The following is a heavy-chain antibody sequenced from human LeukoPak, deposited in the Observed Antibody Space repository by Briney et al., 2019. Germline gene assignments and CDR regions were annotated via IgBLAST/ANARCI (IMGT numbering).Heavy chain of an antibody. V-gene: IGHV6-1*01. Sequence: SQTLSLTCAISEDSVSSNSAAWNWIRQSPSRGLEWLGRTYYRSKWYNDYAVSLKSRITINPDTSKNQFSLQLNSVTPEDMAVYYCARGVGVVVPGGYIDYWGQGTLVTVSS. CDR1: EDSVSSNSAA. CDR2: TYYRSKWYN. CDR3: ARGVGVVVPGGYIDY. D-gene: IGHD2-2*01. J-gene: IGHJ4*02.